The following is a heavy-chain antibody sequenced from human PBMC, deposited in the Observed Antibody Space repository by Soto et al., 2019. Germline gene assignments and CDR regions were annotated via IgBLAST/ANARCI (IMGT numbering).Heavy chain of an antibody. CDR3: ARTLTTVTTDDY. J-gene: IGHJ4*02. V-gene: IGHV3-74*01. CDR2: INSDGSST. CDR1: GFTFSSYW. Sequence: GGSLRLSCAASGFTFSSYWMHWVRQAPGKGLVWVSPINSDGSSTSYADSVKGRFTISRDNAKNTLYLQMNSLRAEDTAVYYCARTLTTVTTDDYWGQGTLVTVSS. D-gene: IGHD4-17*01.